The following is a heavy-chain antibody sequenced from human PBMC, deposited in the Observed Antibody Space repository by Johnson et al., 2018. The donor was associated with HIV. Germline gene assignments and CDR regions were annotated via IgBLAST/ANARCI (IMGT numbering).Heavy chain of an antibody. D-gene: IGHD1-7*01. J-gene: IGHJ3*01. CDR1: GFDFSSVT. CDR3: AIAQRNYRGALDV. V-gene: IGHV3-30*02. Sequence: QVQLVESGGGVVQPGGSLRLSCAASGFDFSSVTMYWVRQPPGKGLEWVAFVRSDGSNEYYEDSVEGRSTISRDNSRNTLSLELSNLRSDDTAVYYCAIAQRNYRGALDVWGQGTLVTVSS. CDR2: VRSDGSNE.